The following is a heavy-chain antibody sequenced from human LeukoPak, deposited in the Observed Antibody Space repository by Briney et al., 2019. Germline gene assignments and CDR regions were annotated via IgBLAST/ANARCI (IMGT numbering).Heavy chain of an antibody. CDR1: GGTISSYF. D-gene: IGHD5-12*01. CDR3: ARASGYSGYDRAAEYFQH. Sequence: SETLTLTCTVSGGTISSYFWSWIRQPPGKGLEWIGCIHYSGSTNHNPSLKSRVTISVDSSKNHISLKLRSVTAADTDVYYCARASGYSGYDRAAEYFQHWGQGTLVTVSS. V-gene: IGHV4-59*01. CDR2: IHYSGST. J-gene: IGHJ1*01.